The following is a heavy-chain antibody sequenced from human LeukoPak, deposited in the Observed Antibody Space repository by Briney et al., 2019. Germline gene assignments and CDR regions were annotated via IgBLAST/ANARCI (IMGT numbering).Heavy chain of an antibody. V-gene: IGHV4-59*01. J-gene: IGHJ4*02. D-gene: IGHD4-23*01. Sequence: SETLSLTCTVSGRSIRSYYWSWIRQPPGKGLEWLVYIDYTEHTNYNPSLKSRLTISVDTSKHQFSLELSSVTAADTAVYYCAGVGFGNTPPPIDYWGQGTLVTVPS. CDR3: AGVGFGNTPPPIDY. CDR1: GRSIRSYY. CDR2: IDYTEHT.